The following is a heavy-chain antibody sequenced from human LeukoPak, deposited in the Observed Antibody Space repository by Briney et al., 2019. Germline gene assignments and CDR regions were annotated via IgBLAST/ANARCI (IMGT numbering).Heavy chain of an antibody. CDR3: ARAGSRAVAVPYLSDY. CDR1: GGTFSSYA. CDR2: IIPILGIA. J-gene: IGHJ4*02. D-gene: IGHD6-19*01. V-gene: IGHV1-69*04. Sequence: SVKVSCKASGGTFSSYAISWVRQAPGQGLEWMGRIIPILGIANYAQKFQGRVTITADKSTSTAYMELSSLRAEDTAVYYCARAGSRAVAVPYLSDYWGQGTVVTVSA.